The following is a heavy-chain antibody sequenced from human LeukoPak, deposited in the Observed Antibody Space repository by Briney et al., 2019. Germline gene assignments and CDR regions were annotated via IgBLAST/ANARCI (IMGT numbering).Heavy chain of an antibody. CDR1: GLTFSSYA. V-gene: IGHV3-23*01. CDR3: AKDISPSGRPHWYFDL. D-gene: IGHD1-26*01. J-gene: IGHJ2*01. Sequence: QSGGSLRLSCAASGLTFSSYAMSWVRQAPGKGLEWVSTISGSGGSTYYADSVKGRFTISRDNSKNTLYLQMNSLRAEDTAVYYCAKDISPSGRPHWYFDLWGRGTLVTVSS. CDR2: ISGSGGST.